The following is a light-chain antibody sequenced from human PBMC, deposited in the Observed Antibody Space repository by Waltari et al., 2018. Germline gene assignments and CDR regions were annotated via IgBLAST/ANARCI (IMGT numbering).Light chain of an antibody. CDR2: EVS. CDR3: SSYTSSNTLHIV. J-gene: IGLJ1*01. CDR1: SSDVGGYNY. V-gene: IGLV2-14*01. Sequence: QSALTQPASVSGSPGQSITISCTGTSSDVGGYNYVSWYQQHPGQAPKLMIYEVSYRPSGVSNRFSGSKSGNAAPLTISGLQAEDEADYYCSSYTSSNTLHIVFGTGTEVTVL.